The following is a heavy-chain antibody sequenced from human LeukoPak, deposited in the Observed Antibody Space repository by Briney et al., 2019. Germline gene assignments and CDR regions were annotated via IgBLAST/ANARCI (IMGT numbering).Heavy chain of an antibody. Sequence: GGSLRLSCAASGFTFSSYGMHWVRQAPGKGLEWVSAISGSGGSTYYADSVKGRFTISRDNSKNTLYLQMNSLRAEDTAVYYCAKVRLELYDYWGQGTLVTVSS. D-gene: IGHD1-7*01. CDR1: GFTFSSYG. CDR2: ISGSGGST. J-gene: IGHJ4*02. V-gene: IGHV3-NL1*01. CDR3: AKVRLELYDY.